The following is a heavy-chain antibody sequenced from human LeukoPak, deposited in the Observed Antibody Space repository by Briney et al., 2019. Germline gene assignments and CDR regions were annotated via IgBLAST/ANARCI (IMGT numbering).Heavy chain of an antibody. J-gene: IGHJ4*02. CDR1: GYTFTDYY. V-gene: IGHV1-46*03. CDR2: IIPNGGGT. CDR3: ARGDIDY. Sequence: EASVKVSCKASGYTFTDYYIHWLRQAPGQGLEWMGVIIPNGGGTSYAQKFQGRVTMTRDTSTSTVYMELSSLRSDDTAVYYCARGDIDYWGQGTPVTVSS.